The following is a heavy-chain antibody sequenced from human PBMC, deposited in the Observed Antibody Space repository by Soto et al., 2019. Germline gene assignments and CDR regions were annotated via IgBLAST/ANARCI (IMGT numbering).Heavy chain of an antibody. CDR2: IYYSGST. CDR1: GGSISSYY. V-gene: IGHV4-59*01. J-gene: IGHJ3*02. D-gene: IGHD5-12*01. Sequence: QVQLQESGPGLVKPSETLSLTCTVSGGSISSYYWSWIRQPPGKGLEWIGYIYYSGSTNYNPSLKGRVTISVDTSKNQFSLKLSSVTAADTAVYYCARVRGDNSKYSGYELLAFDIWGQGTMVTVSS. CDR3: ARVRGDNSKYSGYELLAFDI.